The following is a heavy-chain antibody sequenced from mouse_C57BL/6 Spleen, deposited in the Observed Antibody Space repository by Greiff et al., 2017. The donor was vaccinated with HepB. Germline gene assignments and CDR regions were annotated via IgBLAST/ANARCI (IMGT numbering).Heavy chain of an antibody. Sequence: QVQLQQPGAELVRPGSSVKLSCKASGYTFTSYWMDWVKQRPGQGLEWIGNIYPSDSETHYNQKFKDKATLTVDKSSSTAYMQLSSLTSEDSAVYYCARRDYDYLYYFDYWGQGTTLTVSS. J-gene: IGHJ2*01. CDR3: ARRDYDYLYYFDY. CDR2: IYPSDSET. CDR1: GYTFTSYW. D-gene: IGHD2-4*01. V-gene: IGHV1-61*01.